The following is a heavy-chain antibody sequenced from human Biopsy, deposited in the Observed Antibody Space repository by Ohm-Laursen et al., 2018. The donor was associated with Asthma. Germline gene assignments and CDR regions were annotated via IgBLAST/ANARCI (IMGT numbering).Heavy chain of an antibody. V-gene: IGHV4-4*01. CDR2: IYHLGNA. Sequence: PGTLSLTCDVSGGSLSVSNWWRWVRQPPGRGLEWLGQIYHLGNANYNPSLKSQVTMSVDKSKNQFSLKLTSVTAADTAVYFCARRWRSYDSSNYYLDQWGQGTLVTVSS. J-gene: IGHJ4*02. CDR3: ARRWRSYDSSNYYLDQ. CDR1: GGSLSVSNW. D-gene: IGHD3-22*01.